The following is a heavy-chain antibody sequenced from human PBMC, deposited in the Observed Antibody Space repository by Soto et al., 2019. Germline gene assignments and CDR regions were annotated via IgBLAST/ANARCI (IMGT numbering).Heavy chain of an antibody. CDR2: ISGSAAST. V-gene: IGHV3-23*01. CDR1: GFTFSNYA. D-gene: IGHD5-18*01. CDR3: AKDLGYSYGFGFGNYGLDV. J-gene: IGHJ6*02. Sequence: GGSLRLSCAASGFTFSNYAMSWVRQAPGKGLEWVSTISGSAASTYYADSVKGRFTISRNSSKNTLFLQMNSLRAEDTAVYYCAKDLGYSYGFGFGNYGLDVWGQGTTVTVSS.